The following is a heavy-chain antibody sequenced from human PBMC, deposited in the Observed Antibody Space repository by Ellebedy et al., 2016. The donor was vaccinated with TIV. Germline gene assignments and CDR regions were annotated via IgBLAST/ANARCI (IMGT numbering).Heavy chain of an antibody. Sequence: GESLKISCAASGFTLRNFAMSWVRQAPGKGLEWVSGFSSNGDNTYYAPSVRGRFTIARDTSNNTLWLQMSSLSAEDTARYYCVPHCGLGHCSSASMYYFLYWGQGTLVTVSS. CDR1: GFTLRNFA. V-gene: IGHV3-23*01. J-gene: IGHJ4*02. CDR3: VPHCGLGHCSSASMYYFLY. D-gene: IGHD2-2*01. CDR2: FSSNGDNT.